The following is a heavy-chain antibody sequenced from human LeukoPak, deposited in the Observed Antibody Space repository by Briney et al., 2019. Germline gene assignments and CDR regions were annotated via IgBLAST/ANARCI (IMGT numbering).Heavy chain of an antibody. V-gene: IGHV4-39*07. CDR3: ARDRPLELGVGIHAFDI. CDR1: GGSISSSSYY. Sequence: SETLSLTCTVSGGSISSSSYYWGWIRQPPGKGLEWIGSIYYSGSTYYNPSLKSRVTISVDTSKNQFSLKLSSVAAADTAVYYCARDRPLELGVGIHAFDIWGQGTMVTVSS. J-gene: IGHJ3*02. CDR2: IYYSGST. D-gene: IGHD1-7*01.